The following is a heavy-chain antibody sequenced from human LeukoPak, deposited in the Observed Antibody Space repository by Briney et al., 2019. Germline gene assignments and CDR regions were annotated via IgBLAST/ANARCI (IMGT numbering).Heavy chain of an antibody. CDR2: IYYSGNT. V-gene: IGHV4-59*01. CDR3: ARGYSGSYGRFDY. D-gene: IGHD1-26*01. CDR1: GGSISSFY. Sequence: PSETLSLTCTVSGGSISSFYWSWIRQPPGKGLEWIGYIYYSGNTNHNPSLKNRVTISVDTSKNQFSLKLSSVTAADTAVYYCARGYSGSYGRFDYWGQGTLATVSS. J-gene: IGHJ4*02.